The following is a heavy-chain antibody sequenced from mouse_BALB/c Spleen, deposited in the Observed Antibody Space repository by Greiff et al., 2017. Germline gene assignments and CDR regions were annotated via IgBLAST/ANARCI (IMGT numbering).Heavy chain of an antibody. CDR2: ISYSGST. D-gene: IGHD1-1*01. CDR1: GYSITSDYA. Sequence: EVQLVESGPGLVKPSQSLSLTCTVTGYSITSDYAWNWIRQFPGNKLEWMGYISYSGSTSYNPSLKSRISITRDTSKNQFFLQLNSVTTEDTATYYCARSGYYGSSPLFDYWGQGTTLTVSS. V-gene: IGHV3-2*02. J-gene: IGHJ2*01. CDR3: ARSGYYGSSPLFDY.